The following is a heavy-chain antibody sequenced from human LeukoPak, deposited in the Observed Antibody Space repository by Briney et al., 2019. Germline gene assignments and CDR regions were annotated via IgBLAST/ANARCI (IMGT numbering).Heavy chain of an antibody. D-gene: IGHD6-13*01. V-gene: IGHV3-30*18. Sequence: GRSLRLSCAASAFPFRNYAMHWLRQAPGKGLVCVAVIASDGNDKHLADSVKGRFTISRDNSRNTLFLQMNSLRTEDTAVYYCAKDGAMAAAGYYFDYWGQGTPVTVSS. J-gene: IGHJ4*02. CDR1: AFPFRNYA. CDR2: IASDGNDK. CDR3: AKDGAMAAAGYYFDY.